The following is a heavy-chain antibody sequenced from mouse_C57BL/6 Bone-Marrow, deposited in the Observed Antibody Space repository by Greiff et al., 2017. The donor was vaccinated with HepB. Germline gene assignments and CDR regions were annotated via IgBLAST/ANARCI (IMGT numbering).Heavy chain of an antibody. V-gene: IGHV5-4*01. Sequence: DVKLVESGGGLVKPGGSLKLSCAASGFTFSSYAMSWVRQTPEKRLEWVATISDGGSYTYYPDNVKGRFTISRDNAKNNLYLQMSHLKSEDTAMYYCARDYYAWFAYWGQGTLVTVSA. CDR2: ISDGGSYT. CDR1: GFTFSSYA. J-gene: IGHJ3*01. D-gene: IGHD1-1*01. CDR3: ARDYYAWFAY.